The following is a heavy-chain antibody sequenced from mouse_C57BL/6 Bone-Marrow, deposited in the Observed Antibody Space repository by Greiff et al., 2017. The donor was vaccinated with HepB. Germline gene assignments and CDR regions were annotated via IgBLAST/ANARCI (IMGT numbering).Heavy chain of an antibody. Sequence: EVQLQQSGPELVKPGASVKISCKASGYSFTGYYMNWVKQSPEKSLEWIGEINPSTGGTTYNQKFKAKATLTVDKSSSTAYMQLKSLTSEDSAVYYCARYSSYFDYWGQCTTLTVSS. J-gene: IGHJ2*01. D-gene: IGHD2-5*01. CDR3: ARYSSYFDY. V-gene: IGHV1-42*01. CDR1: GYSFTGYY. CDR2: INPSTGGT.